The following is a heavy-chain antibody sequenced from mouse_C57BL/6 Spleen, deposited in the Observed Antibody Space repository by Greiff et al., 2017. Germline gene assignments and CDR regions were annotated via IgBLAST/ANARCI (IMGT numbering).Heavy chain of an antibody. V-gene: IGHV14-4*01. J-gene: IGHJ4*01. Sequence: EVQLMESGAELVRPGASVKLSCTASGFNIKDDYMHWVKQRPEQGLEWIGWIDPENGDTEYASKFQGKATITADTSSNTAYLQLSSLTSEDTAVYYCTTLGTTVVANYAMDYWGQGTSVTVSS. CDR2: IDPENGDT. CDR1: GFNIKDDY. CDR3: TTLGTTVVANYAMDY. D-gene: IGHD1-1*01.